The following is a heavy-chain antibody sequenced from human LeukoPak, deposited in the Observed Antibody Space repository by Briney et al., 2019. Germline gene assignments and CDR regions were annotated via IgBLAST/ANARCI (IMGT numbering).Heavy chain of an antibody. CDR1: GFSFSSYG. V-gene: IGHV3-30*18. CDR2: ISYDGSNK. J-gene: IGHJ4*02. D-gene: IGHD1-7*01. Sequence: GGSLRLSCAASGFSFSSYGMHWVRQAPGKGLEWVAVISYDGSNKYYADSVRGRFTISRDNSKNTLYLQMNSLRAEDTAVYYCAKGNSEDYWGQGTLVTVSS. CDR3: AKGNSEDY.